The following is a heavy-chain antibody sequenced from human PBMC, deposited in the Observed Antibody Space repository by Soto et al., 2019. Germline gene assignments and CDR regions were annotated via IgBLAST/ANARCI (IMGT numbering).Heavy chain of an antibody. J-gene: IGHJ4*02. CDR2: IKSKTDGGTT. V-gene: IGHV3-15*07. CDR1: GFTFSNAW. CDR3: TTDSRARSPRSGYYFGAN. Sequence: EVQLVESGGGLVKPGGSLRLSCAASGFTFSNAWMNWVRQAPGKGLEWVGRIKSKTDGGTTDYAAPVKGRFTISRDDSKNTLYLQMNSLKTEDTAVYYCTTDSRARSPRSGYYFGANWGQGTLVTVSS. D-gene: IGHD3-22*01.